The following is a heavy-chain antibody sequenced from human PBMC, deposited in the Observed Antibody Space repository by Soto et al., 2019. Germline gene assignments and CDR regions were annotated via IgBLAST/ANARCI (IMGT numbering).Heavy chain of an antibody. J-gene: IGHJ6*02. CDR3: APLSVSLSGPYGIHV. CDR2: MFYSGPT. D-gene: IGHD2-15*01. V-gene: IGHV4-39*01. Sequence: SETLSLTCIVSGYSVTSSDYYWAWIRQPPGKGLEWIGSMFYSGPTYYNPSLKSRVTLSVDTSKNQFSVRLNSVTAADTAVYYCAPLSVSLSGPYGIHVWGQGTTVTV. CDR1: GYSVTSSDYY.